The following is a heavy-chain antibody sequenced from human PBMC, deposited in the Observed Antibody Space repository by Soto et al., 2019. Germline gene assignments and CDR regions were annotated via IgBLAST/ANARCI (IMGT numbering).Heavy chain of an antibody. D-gene: IGHD5-18*01. J-gene: IGHJ6*02. CDR2: IYYSGST. CDR1: GGSISSYC. V-gene: IGHV4-59*01. CDR3: ARSPTEDTGLIYYYYGMDV. Sequence: PSETLSLTCTVSGGSISSYCWSWIRQPPGKGLEWIGYIYYSGSTNYNPSLKSRVTISVDTSKNQFSLKLSSVTAADTAVYYCARSPTEDTGLIYYYYGMDVWGQGTTVTVSS.